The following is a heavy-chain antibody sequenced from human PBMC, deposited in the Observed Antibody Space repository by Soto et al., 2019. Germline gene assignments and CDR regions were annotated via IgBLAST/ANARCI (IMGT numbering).Heavy chain of an antibody. Sequence: SVKVSCKASGGTFSSYTISWVRQAPGQGLEWMGRIIPILGIANYAQKFQGRVTITADKSTSTAYMELSSLRSEDTAVYYCARNSRGYCSSTSCYPYNWFDPWGQGTLVTVSS. V-gene: IGHV1-69*02. J-gene: IGHJ5*02. CDR2: IIPILGIA. D-gene: IGHD2-2*01. CDR3: ARNSRGYCSSTSCYPYNWFDP. CDR1: GGTFSSYT.